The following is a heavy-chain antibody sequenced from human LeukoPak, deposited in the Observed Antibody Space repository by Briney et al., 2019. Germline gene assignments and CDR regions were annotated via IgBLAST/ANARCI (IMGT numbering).Heavy chain of an antibody. Sequence: PSETLSLTCAVSGGSISSSNWWSWVRQPPGKGLEWIGEIYHSGSTNYNPSHKSRVTISVDTSKNQFSLKLSSVTAADTAVYYCARQKSPLVTSMYYFDYWGQGTLVTVSS. CDR3: ARQKSPLVTSMYYFDY. CDR1: GGSISSSNW. V-gene: IGHV4-4*02. CDR2: IYHSGST. J-gene: IGHJ4*02. D-gene: IGHD2-21*02.